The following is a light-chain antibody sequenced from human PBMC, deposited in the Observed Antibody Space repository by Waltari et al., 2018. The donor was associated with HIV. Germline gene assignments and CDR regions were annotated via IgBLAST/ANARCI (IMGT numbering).Light chain of an antibody. Sequence: QMTQSPSSLSASVGDSVTITCRASERIRRWLAWDQQKPGKAPKLLISQTTNLENGVPSRFSGSGSETEFTLTISSLQPDDSATYYCQQYNRYSHFGGGTKVEIK. CDR1: ERIRRW. CDR2: QTT. V-gene: IGKV1-5*03. CDR3: QQYNRYSH. J-gene: IGKJ4*01.